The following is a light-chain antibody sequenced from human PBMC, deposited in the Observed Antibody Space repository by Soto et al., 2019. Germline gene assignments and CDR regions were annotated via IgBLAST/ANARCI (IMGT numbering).Light chain of an antibody. V-gene: IGLV2-14*01. CDR1: NSDIGGHNF. CDR3: SSYTLSNTWV. CDR2: GVS. J-gene: IGLJ3*02. Sequence: QSALTQPASVSESLGQSITISCSGTNSDIGGHNFVSWYQQLPGKTPKVLIYGVSNRPSGISNRFSGSKSGNTASLTISGLQAEDEADYYCSSYTLSNTWVFGGGTKLTVL.